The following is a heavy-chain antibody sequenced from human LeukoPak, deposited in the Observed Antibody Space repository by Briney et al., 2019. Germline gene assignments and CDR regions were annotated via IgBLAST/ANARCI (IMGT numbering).Heavy chain of an antibody. J-gene: IGHJ2*01. V-gene: IGHV4-59*01. CDR1: GGSISSYY. CDR3: ARDSRRYSSSWYFDL. CDR2: IYYSGST. D-gene: IGHD6-13*01. Sequence: SETLSLTCTVSGGSISSYYWSWIRQPPGKGLEWIGYIYYSGSTNYNPSLKSRVTISVDTSKNQFSLKLSSVTAADTAVYYCARDSRRYSSSWYFDLWGQGTLVTVSS.